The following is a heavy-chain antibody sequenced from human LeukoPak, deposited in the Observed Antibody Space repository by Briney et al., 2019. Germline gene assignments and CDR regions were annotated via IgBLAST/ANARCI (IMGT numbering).Heavy chain of an antibody. Sequence: ASVKVSCKASGYTFTSYYMHWVRQAPGQGLEWMGIINPSGGSTSYAQKFQGRVTMTRDTSTSTVYMELSSLRPEDTAVYYCARDPQRGYLDYWGQGTLVTVSS. J-gene: IGHJ4*02. D-gene: IGHD3-22*01. V-gene: IGHV1-46*01. CDR1: GYTFTSYY. CDR2: INPSGGST. CDR3: ARDPQRGYLDY.